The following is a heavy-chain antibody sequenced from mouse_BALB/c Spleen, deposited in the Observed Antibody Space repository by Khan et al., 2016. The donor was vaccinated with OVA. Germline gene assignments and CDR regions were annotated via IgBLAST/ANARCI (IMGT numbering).Heavy chain of an antibody. V-gene: IGHV1S29*02. D-gene: IGHD2-4*01. Sequence: VQLKESGPELVKPGASVKISCKASGYTFTDYNMHWVKQSHGKSLDWIGYIHPYNGGTGYNQKFKSKATLTVDNSSSTAYMELRSLTSEDSAVYYCARSRGPGYDYCFDYWGQGTTLTVSS. J-gene: IGHJ2*01. CDR1: GYTFTDYN. CDR2: IHPYNGGT. CDR3: ARSRGPGYDYCFDY.